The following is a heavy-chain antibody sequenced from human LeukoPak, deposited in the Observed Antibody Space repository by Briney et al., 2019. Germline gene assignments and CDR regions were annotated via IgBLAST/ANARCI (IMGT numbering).Heavy chain of an antibody. Sequence: ASVKVSCEASGYTFTGYYMHWVRQAPGQGLEWMGWINPNSGGTNYAQKFQGRVTMTRDTSISTAYMELSRLRSDDTAVYYCARDPHHTSNLDYWGQGTLVTVSS. CDR2: INPNSGGT. CDR3: ARDPHHTSNLDY. J-gene: IGHJ4*02. V-gene: IGHV1-2*02. D-gene: IGHD3-16*01. CDR1: GYTFTGYY.